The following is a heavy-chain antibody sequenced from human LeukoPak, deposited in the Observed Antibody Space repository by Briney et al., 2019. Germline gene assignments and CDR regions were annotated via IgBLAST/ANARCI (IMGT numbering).Heavy chain of an antibody. J-gene: IGHJ5*02. Sequence: GGSLRLSCAASGVTVSNNYMRWVRQAPGKGPEWVSLIYSGGDTFYEDAVKGRFTISRDGSKNTLYLQMNSLRAEDPAVYYCARDPPAEAINTYAWGQGTLVTVSS. CDR1: GVTVSNNY. V-gene: IGHV3-66*01. D-gene: IGHD6-13*01. CDR3: ARDPPAEAINTYA. CDR2: IYSGGDT.